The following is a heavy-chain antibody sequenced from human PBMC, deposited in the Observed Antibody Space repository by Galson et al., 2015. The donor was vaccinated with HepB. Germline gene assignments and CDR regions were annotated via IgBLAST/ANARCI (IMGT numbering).Heavy chain of an antibody. D-gene: IGHD3-22*01. V-gene: IGHV3-30-3*01. Sequence: LRLSCAASGFTFSSYAMHWVRQTPGKGLEWVAVISYDGSNKYYADSVKGRFTISRDNSKNTLYLQMNSLRAEDTAVYYCARDRAWLLGFDYWGQGTLVTVSS. CDR1: GFTFSSYA. J-gene: IGHJ4*02. CDR2: ISYDGSNK. CDR3: ARDRAWLLGFDY.